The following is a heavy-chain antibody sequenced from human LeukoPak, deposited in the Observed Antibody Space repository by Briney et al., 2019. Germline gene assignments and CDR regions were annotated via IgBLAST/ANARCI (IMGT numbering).Heavy chain of an antibody. CDR3: AKGIAVAGTDAFDI. V-gene: IGHV3-30*18. D-gene: IGHD6-19*01. Sequence: GGSLRLSCAASGFTFSSYGMHWVRQAPGKGLEWVSVISYDGSNKYYADSVKGRFTISRDNSKNTLYLQMNSLRAEDTAVHYCAKGIAVAGTDAFDIWGQGTMVTVSS. CDR2: ISYDGSNK. J-gene: IGHJ3*02. CDR1: GFTFSSYG.